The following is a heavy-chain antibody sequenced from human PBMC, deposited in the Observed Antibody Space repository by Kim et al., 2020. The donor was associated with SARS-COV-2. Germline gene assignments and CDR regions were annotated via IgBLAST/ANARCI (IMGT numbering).Heavy chain of an antibody. CDR3: AKVPYGGGYRYYFDY. V-gene: IGHV3-23*01. D-gene: IGHD3-22*01. Sequence: SGKGRFTISRDHSKNTLYLQMNSLRAEETAVYYCAKVPYGGGYRYYFDYWGQGTLVTVSS. J-gene: IGHJ4*02.